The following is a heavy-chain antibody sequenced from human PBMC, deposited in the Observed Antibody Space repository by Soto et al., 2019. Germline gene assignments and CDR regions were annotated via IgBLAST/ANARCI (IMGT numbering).Heavy chain of an antibody. D-gene: IGHD3-3*01. V-gene: IGHV1-69*13. Sequence: SVKVSCKASGGTFSSYAISWVRQAPGQGLEWMGGIIPIFGTANYAQKFQGRVTITADESTSTAYMELSSLTSEDTAVYYCASGHSPSGIYCGYWGQGTLVTVSS. CDR3: ASGHSPSGIYCGY. CDR1: GGTFSSYA. CDR2: IIPIFGTA. J-gene: IGHJ4*02.